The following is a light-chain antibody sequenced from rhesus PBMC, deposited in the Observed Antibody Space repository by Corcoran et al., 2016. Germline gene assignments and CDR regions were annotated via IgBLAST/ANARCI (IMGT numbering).Light chain of an antibody. CDR2: GAS. J-gene: IGKJ4*01. Sequence: EIVMTQSPATLSLSPGERATLSGRASQSGSSSLAWYQQKTGPAPRLLIYGASSRATGIPDRFSGSGYGTDFTLTCSSLEPEDVAVYYCLQHSTWSLTFGGGTKVELK. CDR1: QSGSSS. CDR3: LQHSTWSLT. V-gene: IGKV3-24*01.